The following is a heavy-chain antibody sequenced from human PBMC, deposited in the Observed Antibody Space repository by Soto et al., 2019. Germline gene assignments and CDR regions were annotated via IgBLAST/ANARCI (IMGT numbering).Heavy chain of an antibody. Sequence: PSETLSLTYTVSGGSISSYDWSWIRQPPGKGLEWIGYIYYSGSTNYNPSLKSRVTISVDTSKNQFSLKLSSVTAADTAVYSCAGDIGRGYSIGWFSYWGKGTLVTVSS. J-gene: IGHJ4*02. CDR2: IYYSGST. D-gene: IGHD6-19*01. CDR3: AGDIGRGYSIGWFSY. CDR1: GGSISSYD. V-gene: IGHV4-59*01.